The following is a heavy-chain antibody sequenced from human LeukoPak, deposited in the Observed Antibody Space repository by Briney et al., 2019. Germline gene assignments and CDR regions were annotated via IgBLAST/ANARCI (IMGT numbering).Heavy chain of an antibody. CDR3: ARRKYDSGNYYIDY. J-gene: IGHJ4*02. Sequence: GESLKISCKGSGYTFTSYWIGWVRQMPGKGLEWMGIIYPGDSDTRYNSSFQGQVTISADKSISTAYLQWSSLKASDTAMYYCARRKYDSGNYYIDYWGQGTLVTVSS. V-gene: IGHV5-51*01. CDR2: IYPGDSDT. CDR1: GYTFTSYW. D-gene: IGHD3-10*01.